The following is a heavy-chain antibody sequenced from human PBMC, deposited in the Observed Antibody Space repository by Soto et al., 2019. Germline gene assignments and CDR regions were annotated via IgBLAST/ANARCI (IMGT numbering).Heavy chain of an antibody. D-gene: IGHD5-18*01. Sequence: QVQMVQSGSEVKKPGASVKVSCKASGYTFMDYYIHGVRQAPGQGLEWMGIINPNGYTSTLAQKSQARLTVTGAQPTSTVSLELDRLPYKHRPAYYCARNLRGPFTPMVHWGQGTLFTVPS. CDR3: ARNLRGPFTPMVH. CDR1: GYTFMDYY. V-gene: IGHV1-46*01. J-gene: IGHJ4*02. CDR2: INPNGYTS.